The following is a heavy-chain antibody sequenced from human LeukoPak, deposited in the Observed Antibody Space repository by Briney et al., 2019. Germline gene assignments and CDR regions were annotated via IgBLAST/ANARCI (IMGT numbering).Heavy chain of an antibody. Sequence: SETLSLTCTVSGGSISGDHWNWIRQPPGKGLEWIGSIYYSGSTYYNPSLKSRVTISVDTSKNQFSLKLSSVTAADTAVYYCARLETGAFDIWGQGTMVTVSS. V-gene: IGHV4-39*01. CDR2: IYYSGST. J-gene: IGHJ3*02. CDR3: ARLETGAFDI. CDR1: GGSISGDH. D-gene: IGHD2-21*02.